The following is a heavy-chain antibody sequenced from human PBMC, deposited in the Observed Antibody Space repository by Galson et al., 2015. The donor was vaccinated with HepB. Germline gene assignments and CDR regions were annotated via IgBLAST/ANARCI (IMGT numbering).Heavy chain of an antibody. CDR2: INQDGSEK. J-gene: IGHJ3*02. V-gene: IGHV3-7*01. CDR3: ARLRGGPFNT. Sequence: SLRLSCAASGLTVNSNYMTWVRQAPGKGLEWVANINQDGSEKYYVDSVKGRFTISRDNAKNSLYVQMNSLRAEDTAVYYCARLRGGPFNTWAQGTMAAASS. CDR1: GLTVNSNY. D-gene: IGHD3-10*01.